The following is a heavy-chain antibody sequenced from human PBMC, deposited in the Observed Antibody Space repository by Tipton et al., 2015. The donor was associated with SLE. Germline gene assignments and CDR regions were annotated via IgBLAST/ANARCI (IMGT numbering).Heavy chain of an antibody. Sequence: GSLRLSCAASGFAFDDYAMHWVRQAPGKGLEWVSLISWDGGSTYYADSVKGRFTISRDNSKNSLYLQMNSLRAEDTALYYCAKDIWDSSGYYYGWYFDLWGRGTLVTVSS. CDR1: GFAFDDYA. CDR2: ISWDGGST. D-gene: IGHD3-22*01. V-gene: IGHV3-43D*04. J-gene: IGHJ2*01. CDR3: AKDIWDSSGYYYGWYFDL.